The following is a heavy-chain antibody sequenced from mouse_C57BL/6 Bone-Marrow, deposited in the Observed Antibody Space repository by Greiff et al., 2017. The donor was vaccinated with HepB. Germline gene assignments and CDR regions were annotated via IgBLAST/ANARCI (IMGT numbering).Heavy chain of an antibody. CDR3: ARRDYGSSLDY. Sequence: EVKLMESGGGLVQPGGSLSLSCAASGFTFTDYYMSWVRQPPGKALEWLGFIRNKANGYTTEYSASVKGRFTISRDNSQSILYLQMNALRAEDSATYYCARRDYGSSLDYWGQGTTLTVSS. CDR1: GFTFTDYY. D-gene: IGHD1-1*01. V-gene: IGHV7-3*01. J-gene: IGHJ2*01. CDR2: IRNKANGYTT.